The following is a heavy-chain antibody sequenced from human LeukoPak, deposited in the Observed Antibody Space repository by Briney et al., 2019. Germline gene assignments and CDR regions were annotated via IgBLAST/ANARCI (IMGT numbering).Heavy chain of an antibody. D-gene: IGHD3-10*01. J-gene: IGHJ4*02. CDR3: ATGLGSGSYYTPFDY. Sequence: SVKVSCKAPGFTFTSSAMQWVRQARGQRLEWIGWIVVGSGNTNYAQKFQERVTIARDMSTSTAYMELSSLRSEDTAVYYCATGLGSGSYYTPFDYWGQGTLVTVSS. CDR2: IVVGSGNT. CDR1: GFTFTSSA. V-gene: IGHV1-58*02.